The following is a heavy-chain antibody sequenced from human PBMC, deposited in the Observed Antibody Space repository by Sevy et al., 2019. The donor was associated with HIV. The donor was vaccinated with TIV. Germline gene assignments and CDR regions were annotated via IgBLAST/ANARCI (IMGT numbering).Heavy chain of an antibody. CDR2: ISRTSNTT. CDR1: GFTFSTYS. D-gene: IGHD3-22*01. Sequence: GGSLRLSCKASGFTFSTYSMHWVRQAPGKGLEWVSSISRTSNTTYYADSAKGRFTISRDNAKNSLYLQMNSLRDEDTAVYYWAREAYYYDSREENWFDLWGQGTMVTVSS. V-gene: IGHV3-48*02. CDR3: AREAYYYDSREENWFDL. J-gene: IGHJ5*02.